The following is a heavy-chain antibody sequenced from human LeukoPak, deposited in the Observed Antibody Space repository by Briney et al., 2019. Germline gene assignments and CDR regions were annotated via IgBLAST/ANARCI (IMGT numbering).Heavy chain of an antibody. J-gene: IGHJ3*02. CDR3: AQQHLEADAFDI. CDR1: GYTFTSYY. CDR2: INPSGGST. D-gene: IGHD6-13*01. Sequence: ASVKVSCTASGYTFTSYYMHWVRQAPGQGLEWMGIINPSGGSTSYAQKFQGRVTMTRDTSTSTVYMELSSLRSEDTAVYYCAQQHLEADAFDIWGQGTMVTVSS. V-gene: IGHV1-46*01.